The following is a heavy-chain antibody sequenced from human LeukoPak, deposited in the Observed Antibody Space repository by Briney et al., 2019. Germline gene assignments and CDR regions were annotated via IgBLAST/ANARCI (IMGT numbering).Heavy chain of an antibody. J-gene: IGHJ3*02. CDR1: GGSFSGYY. V-gene: IGHV4-34*01. CDR3: ASSYTAAGAFDI. D-gene: IGHD5-18*01. Sequence: PSETLSLTCAVYGGSFSGYYWSWIRQPPGKGLEWIGEINHSGSTNYNPSLKSRVTISVDTSKNQFSLKLSSVTAADTAVYYCASSYTAAGAFDIWGQGTMVTVSS. CDR2: INHSGST.